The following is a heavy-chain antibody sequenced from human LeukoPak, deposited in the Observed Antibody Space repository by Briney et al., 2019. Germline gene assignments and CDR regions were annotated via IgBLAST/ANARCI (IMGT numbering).Heavy chain of an antibody. CDR3: ARDPGYCSGGSCYSWAFDI. V-gene: IGHV4-59*01. J-gene: IGHJ3*02. D-gene: IGHD2-15*01. CDR2: IYYSGST. CDR1: GGSISSYY. Sequence: SETLSLTCTVSGGSISSYYWSWIRQPPGKGLEWIGYIYYSGSTNYNPSLKSRVTISVDTSKNQFSLKLSSVTAADTAVYYCARDPGYCSGGSCYSWAFDIWGQGTMVTVSS.